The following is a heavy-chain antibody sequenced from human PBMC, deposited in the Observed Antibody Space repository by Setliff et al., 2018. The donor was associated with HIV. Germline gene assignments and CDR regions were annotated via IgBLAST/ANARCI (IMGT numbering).Heavy chain of an antibody. CDR2: IYSDDYT. Sequence: GGSLRLSCAVSGFSVSNKYMTWVRQAPGKGLEWVSIIYSDDYTYYADSIKGRFTISRDSSKNTLYLQMTSLRAEDTAVYYCARRAYCGSTTCFDFWGQGTLVTVSS. CDR3: ARRAYCGSTTCFDF. J-gene: IGHJ4*02. D-gene: IGHD2-2*01. CDR1: GFSVSNKY. V-gene: IGHV3-66*04.